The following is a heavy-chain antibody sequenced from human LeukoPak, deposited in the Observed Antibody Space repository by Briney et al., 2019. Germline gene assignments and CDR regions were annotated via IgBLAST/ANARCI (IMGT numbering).Heavy chain of an antibody. CDR2: IKQDGSEK. J-gene: IGHJ4*02. CDR1: GFTFSSYW. CDR3: AKASSGWRYYFDY. V-gene: IGHV3-7*03. Sequence: GGSLRLSCAASGFTFSSYWMSWVRQAPGKGLEWVANIKQDGSEKYYVDSVKGRFTISRDNAKNSLYLQMNSLRAEDMALYYCAKASSGWRYYFDYWGQGTLVTVSS. D-gene: IGHD6-19*01.